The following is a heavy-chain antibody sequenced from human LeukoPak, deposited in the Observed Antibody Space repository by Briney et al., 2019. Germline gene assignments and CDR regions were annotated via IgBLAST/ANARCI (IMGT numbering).Heavy chain of an antibody. CDR3: AKTMVRGVLYYFDY. CDR1: SGSIGIDDYY. D-gene: IGHD3-10*01. J-gene: IGHJ4*02. CDR2: IYHHGTT. V-gene: IGHV4-30-2*02. Sequence: SETLSLTCTVSSGSIGIDDYYWTWIRQPPGKGLEWIGYIYHHGTTYYNPSLESRVTISVDTSKNQFSLKLSSVTAADTAVYYCAKTMVRGVLYYFDYWGQGTLVTVSS.